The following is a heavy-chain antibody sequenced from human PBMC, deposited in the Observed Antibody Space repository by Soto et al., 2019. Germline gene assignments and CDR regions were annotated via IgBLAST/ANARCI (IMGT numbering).Heavy chain of an antibody. CDR2: ISSSSSYI. CDR3: ARDIESDIVVVPAAILVDAFDI. V-gene: IGHV3-21*01. CDR1: GFTFSSYS. Sequence: NPGGSLRLSCAASGFTFSSYSMNWVRQAPGKGLEWVSSISSSSSYIYYADSVKGRFTISRDNAKNSLYLQMNSLRAEDTAVYYCARDIESDIVVVPAAILVDAFDIWGQGTMVTVSS. D-gene: IGHD2-2*01. J-gene: IGHJ3*02.